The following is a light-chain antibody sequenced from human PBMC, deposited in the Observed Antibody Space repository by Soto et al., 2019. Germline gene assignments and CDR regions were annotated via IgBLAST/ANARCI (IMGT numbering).Light chain of an antibody. V-gene: IGKV3-20*01. CDR1: QSVSSNF. CDR3: QHYGPPRYT. CDR2: GAS. Sequence: EIVLTQSPGTLSLSPGERATLSCRASQSVSSNFLAWYQQKPGQLPRLLMYGASSRATSIPDRFSGSGSGTDFTLTISRLEPEDFAVYYCQHYGPPRYTFGQGTKLEIK. J-gene: IGKJ2*01.